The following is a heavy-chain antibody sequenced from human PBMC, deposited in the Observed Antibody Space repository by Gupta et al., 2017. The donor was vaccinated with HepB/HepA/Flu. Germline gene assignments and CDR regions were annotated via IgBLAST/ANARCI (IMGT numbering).Heavy chain of an antibody. Sequence: QVQLVASGGGLVKPGGSLRLSCAASGFTFSDSFLSWIRQAPGKGLEWVSYISNSGTTIYYVDSVKGRFTIPRDNAKNSLYLQMNSLRAEDTAIYYCARDYRATRRYYYGMDVWGQGTMVTVSS. CDR1: GFTFSDSF. J-gene: IGHJ6*02. V-gene: IGHV3-11*01. D-gene: IGHD6-6*01. CDR2: ISNSGTTI. CDR3: ARDYRATRRYYYGMDV.